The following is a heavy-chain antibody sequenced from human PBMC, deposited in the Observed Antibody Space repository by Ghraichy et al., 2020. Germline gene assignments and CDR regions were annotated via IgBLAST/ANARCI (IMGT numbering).Heavy chain of an antibody. D-gene: IGHD1/OR15-1a*01. CDR1: GFTFSSYE. Sequence: GGSLRLSCAASGFTFSSYEMNWVRQAPGKRLEWVSYISSSGSTIYYADSVKGRFTISRDNAKNSLYLQMNSLRAEDTAVYYCARLESGATGDYWGQGTLVTVSS. V-gene: IGHV3-48*03. CDR2: ISSSGSTI. CDR3: ARLESGATGDY. J-gene: IGHJ4*02.